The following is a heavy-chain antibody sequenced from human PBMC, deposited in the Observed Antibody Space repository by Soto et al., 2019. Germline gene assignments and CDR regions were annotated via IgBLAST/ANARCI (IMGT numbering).Heavy chain of an antibody. J-gene: IGHJ6*02. Sequence: EVQLVESGGGLVKPGGSLRLSCAASGFSFSNYNMNWVRQAPGKGLEWVSSISSSSSYRYYADSVKGRFTIARENAKNSLYLQMTSLRAEDTAVFYCARKGYGDYGPMDVWGQGTTVTVSS. CDR2: ISSSSSYR. CDR3: ARKGYGDYGPMDV. D-gene: IGHD4-17*01. CDR1: GFSFSNYN. V-gene: IGHV3-21*01.